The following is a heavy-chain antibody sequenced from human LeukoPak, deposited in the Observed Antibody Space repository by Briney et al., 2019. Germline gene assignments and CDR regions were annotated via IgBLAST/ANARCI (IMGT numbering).Heavy chain of an antibody. D-gene: IGHD4-23*01. CDR2: IIPIFGTA. Sequence: SVKVSCKASGGTFSSYAISWVRQAPGQGLEWVGGIIPIFGTANYAQKFQGRVTITADKSTSTAYMELSSLRSEDTAVYYCATVTTVVTPSEYFQHWGQGTLVTVSS. V-gene: IGHV1-69*06. CDR1: GGTFSSYA. CDR3: ATVTTVVTPSEYFQH. J-gene: IGHJ1*01.